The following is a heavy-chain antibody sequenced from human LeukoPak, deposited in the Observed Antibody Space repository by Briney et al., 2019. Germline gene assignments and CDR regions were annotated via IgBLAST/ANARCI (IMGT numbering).Heavy chain of an antibody. CDR3: ARAPYYDFWSAPDI. D-gene: IGHD3-3*01. CDR2: IYTSGST. J-gene: IGHJ3*02. Sequence: SETLSLTCTVSGGSISSGSYYWSWIRQPAGKGLEWIGRIYTSGSTNYNPSLKSRVTISVDTSKNQFSLKLSSVTAADTAVYYCARAPYYDFWSAPDIWGQGTMVTVSS. CDR1: GGSISSGSYY. V-gene: IGHV4-61*02.